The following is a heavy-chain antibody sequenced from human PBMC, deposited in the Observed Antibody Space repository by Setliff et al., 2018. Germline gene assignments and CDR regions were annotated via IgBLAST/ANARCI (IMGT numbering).Heavy chain of an antibody. CDR3: ARINFYVSSGYYYAPEL. CDR1: GFTFTDYG. V-gene: IGHV1-18*01. CDR2: INNYNFNT. Sequence: ASVKVSCKSSGFTFTDYGITWVRQVPGQGLEWMGWINNYNFNTQYAQKFQGRVTVTTDTSTTTAYMEPRSLRADDTAVYYCARINFYVSSGYYYAPELWGQGTTVTGS. D-gene: IGHD3-22*01. J-gene: IGHJ4*02.